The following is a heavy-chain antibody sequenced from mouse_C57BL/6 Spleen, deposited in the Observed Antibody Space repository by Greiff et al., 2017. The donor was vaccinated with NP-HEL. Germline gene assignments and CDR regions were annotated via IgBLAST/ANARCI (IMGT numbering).Heavy chain of an antibody. Sequence: EVMLVESEGGLVQPGSSMKLSCTASGFTFSDYYMAWVRQVPEKGLEWVANINYDGSSTYYLDSLKSRFIISRDNAKNILYLQMSSLKSEDTATYYCAREAGDGYWYFDVWGTGTTVTVSS. D-gene: IGHD2-3*01. CDR1: GFTFSDYY. V-gene: IGHV5-16*01. CDR3: AREAGDGYWYFDV. CDR2: INYDGSST. J-gene: IGHJ1*03.